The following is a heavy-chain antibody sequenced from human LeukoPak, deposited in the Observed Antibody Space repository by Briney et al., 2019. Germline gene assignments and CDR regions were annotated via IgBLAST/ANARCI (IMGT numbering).Heavy chain of an antibody. CDR2: IYYSGST. J-gene: IGHJ4*02. Sequence: SETLSLTCTVSGGSISSYYWSWIRQPPGKGLEWIGYIYYSGSTNYNPSLKSRVTISVDTSKNQFSLKLSSVTAADTAVYYCAREGYCSSTSCYARRPFDYWGQGTLVTVSS. CDR1: GGSISSYY. D-gene: IGHD2-2*01. CDR3: AREGYCSSTSCYARRPFDY. V-gene: IGHV4-59*12.